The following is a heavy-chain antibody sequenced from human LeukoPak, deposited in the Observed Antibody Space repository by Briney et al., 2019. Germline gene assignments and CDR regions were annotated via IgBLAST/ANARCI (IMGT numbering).Heavy chain of an antibody. V-gene: IGHV3-74*01. Sequence: GGSLRLSCAASGFTFSSYWMHWGRQAPGKGLVWVSRIKSDGSSTSYADSVKGRFTISRDNAKNTLYLQMNSLRAEDTAVYYCARDYYYGSVDVWGKGTTVTISS. D-gene: IGHD3-10*01. CDR1: GFTFSSYW. CDR2: IKSDGSST. CDR3: ARDYYYGSVDV. J-gene: IGHJ6*04.